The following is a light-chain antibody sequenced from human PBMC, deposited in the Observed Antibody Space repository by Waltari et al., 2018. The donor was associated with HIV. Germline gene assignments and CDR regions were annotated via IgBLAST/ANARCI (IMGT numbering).Light chain of an antibody. CDR3: SSDAGSNTHVV. V-gene: IGLV2-8*01. CDR1: SSDVGGYNY. CDR2: EVS. J-gene: IGLJ2*01. Sequence: QSALTQPPSASGSPGQSVTISCTGTSSDVGGYNYVSWYQQHPGKAPKLMIYEVSKRPSGVPDRFSGSKSGNTASLTVSGLQAEDEADYYCSSDAGSNTHVVFGGGTKLTVL.